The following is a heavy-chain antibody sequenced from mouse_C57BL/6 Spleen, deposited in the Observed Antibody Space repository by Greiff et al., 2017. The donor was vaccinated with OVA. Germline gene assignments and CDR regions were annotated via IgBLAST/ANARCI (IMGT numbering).Heavy chain of an antibody. CDR1: EYEFPSHD. CDR3: ARAPLHGSSYYWYFDV. Sequence: EVKLMESGGGLVQPGESLKLSCESNEYEFPSHDMSWVRKTPEKRLELVAAINSDGGSTYYPDTMERRFIISRDNTKKTLYLQMSRLRSEDTALYYCARAPLHGSSYYWYFDVWGTGTTVTVSS. V-gene: IGHV5-2*01. CDR2: INSDGGST. J-gene: IGHJ1*03. D-gene: IGHD1-1*01.